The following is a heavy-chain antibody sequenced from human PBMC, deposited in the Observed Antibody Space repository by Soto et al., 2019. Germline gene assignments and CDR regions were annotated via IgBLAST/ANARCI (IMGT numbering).Heavy chain of an antibody. CDR2: ISAYNGNT. Sequence: QVQLVQSGAEVKKPGASVKVSCKASGYTFTSYGISWVRQAPGQGLEWMGWISAYNGNTNYAQKLQGRVTMTTDTSTSTADMELRSRRSDDTAVYYCARDLWFGELFAGYGVWGQGTLVTVSS. CDR3: ARDLWFGELFAGYGV. CDR1: GYTFTSYG. D-gene: IGHD3-10*01. V-gene: IGHV1-18*01. J-gene: IGHJ4*02.